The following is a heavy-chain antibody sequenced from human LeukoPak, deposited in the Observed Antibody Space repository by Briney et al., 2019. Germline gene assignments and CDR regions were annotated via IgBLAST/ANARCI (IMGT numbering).Heavy chain of an antibody. CDR1: GFTFSSYS. Sequence: GGSLRLSCAASGFTFSSYSMNWVRQAPGKGLEWVSAISGSGGSTYYADSVKGRFTISRDDSKNTLYLQMNRLRAEDTAVYYCAKVGATLGKYFDYWGQGTLVTVSS. CDR3: AKVGATLGKYFDY. CDR2: ISGSGGST. D-gene: IGHD1-26*01. J-gene: IGHJ4*02. V-gene: IGHV3-23*01.